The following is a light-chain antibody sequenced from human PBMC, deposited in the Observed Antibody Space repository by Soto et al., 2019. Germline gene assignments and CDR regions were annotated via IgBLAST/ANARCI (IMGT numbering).Light chain of an antibody. CDR1: SSDVGNSNR. V-gene: IGLV2-23*01. Sequence: QSALTQPASVSGSPGQSITISCTGTSSDVGNSNRVSWYQHHPGTDPKVMIYEGIKRPSGVSIRFSGSKSGNTASLTISGLHAEDEADYYCSSYAGSGTWVFGGGTKLAVL. CDR3: SSYAGSGTWV. CDR2: EGI. J-gene: IGLJ3*02.